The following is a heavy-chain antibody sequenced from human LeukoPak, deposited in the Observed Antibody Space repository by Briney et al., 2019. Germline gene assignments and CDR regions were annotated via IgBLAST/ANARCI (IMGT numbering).Heavy chain of an antibody. V-gene: IGHV1-8*01. D-gene: IGHD3-16*02. CDR2: MNPNSGNT. CDR1: GYTFTSYD. CDR3: ARGLRLVIPDAFDI. Sequence: ASVKVSCKASGYTFTSYDINWVRQATGQGLEWMGWMNPNSGNTGYAQKFQGRVTMTRNTSISTAYMELSSLRSEDTAVYYCARGLRLVIPDAFDIWGQGTMVTVSS. J-gene: IGHJ3*02.